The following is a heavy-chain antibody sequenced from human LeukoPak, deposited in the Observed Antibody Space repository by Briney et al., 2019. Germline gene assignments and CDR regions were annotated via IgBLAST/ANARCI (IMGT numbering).Heavy chain of an antibody. Sequence: GASVKVSCKASGYTFTSYYIHWVRQAPGQGLEWVGIINPSGGSTTYAQKFQGRVTMTRDTSTSTIYMELSSLRSEDTAVYYCARAEYYYGSGSYSWLDYWGQGTLVTVSS. J-gene: IGHJ4*02. CDR3: ARAEYYYGSGSYSWLDY. CDR1: GYTFTSYY. D-gene: IGHD3-10*01. CDR2: INPSGGST. V-gene: IGHV1-46*01.